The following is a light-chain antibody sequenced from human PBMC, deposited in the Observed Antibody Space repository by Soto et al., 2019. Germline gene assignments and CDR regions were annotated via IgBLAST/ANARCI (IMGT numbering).Light chain of an antibody. J-gene: IGKJ4*01. CDR3: QQYNNWPLT. V-gene: IGKV3-15*01. CDR2: GAS. CDR1: QSVSSK. Sequence: EILMTQSPATLSVSPGERATLSCRASQSVSSKLAWYQQKPGQSPRLLTHGASTRATGIPARFGGSGSGTEFTLTISSLQSEDFAVYYCQQYNNWPLTFGGGTKVDIK.